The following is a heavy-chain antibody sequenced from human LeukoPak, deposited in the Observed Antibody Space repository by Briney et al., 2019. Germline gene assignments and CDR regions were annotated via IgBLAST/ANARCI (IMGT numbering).Heavy chain of an antibody. CDR1: GFTFSIFW. J-gene: IGHJ4*02. Sequence: RGTLRLSCAASGFTFSIFWMHWVRQAPRQGLVWVSRMNRDGSSRSYAASVTGRFTISRDNGTNTLYLQMNSLRAEDTAVYYCARRYGGWERIIDYWGQGTLVTVSS. CDR3: ARRYGGWERIIDY. V-gene: IGHV3-74*01. CDR2: MNRDGSSR. D-gene: IGHD4-23*01.